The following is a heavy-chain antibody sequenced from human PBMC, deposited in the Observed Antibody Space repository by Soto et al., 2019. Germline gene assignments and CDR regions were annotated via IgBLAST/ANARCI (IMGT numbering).Heavy chain of an antibody. J-gene: IGHJ4*02. CDR1: GFTFSSYA. D-gene: IGHD6-19*01. Sequence: EVQLLESGGGLVQPGGSLRLSCAASGFTFSSYAMNWVRQGPGKGLEWVSVISGSGGSTHYADSVKGRFTISRDNSKNTLYLQMNSLRAEDTAVYYCASRSSGWYFDYWGQGTLVTVSS. V-gene: IGHV3-23*01. CDR2: ISGSGGST. CDR3: ASRSSGWYFDY.